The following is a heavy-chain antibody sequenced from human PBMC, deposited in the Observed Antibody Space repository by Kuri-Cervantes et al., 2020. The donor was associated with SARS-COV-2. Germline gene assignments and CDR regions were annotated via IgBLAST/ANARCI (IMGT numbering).Heavy chain of an antibody. CDR2: IYYSGST. CDR1: GGSISSSSYY. CDR3: AHYYAFDI. V-gene: IGHV4-39*01. Sequence: ESLKISCTVSGGSISSSSYYWGWIRQPPGKGLEWIGSIYYSGSTYYNPSLKSRVTISVDTSKNQFSLKLSSVTAADTAVYYCAHYYAFDIWGQGTMVTVSS. J-gene: IGHJ3*02. D-gene: IGHD3-10*01.